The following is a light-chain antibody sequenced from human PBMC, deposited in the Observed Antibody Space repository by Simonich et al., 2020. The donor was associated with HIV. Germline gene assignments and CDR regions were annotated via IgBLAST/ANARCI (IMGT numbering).Light chain of an antibody. CDR1: QSLLHTDGKTY. V-gene: IGKV2D-29*02. CDR3: MHSIQFPRT. Sequence: DIVMTQTPLSLSVTPGQPASISCKSSQSLLHTDGKTYFYWYLQKPGQSPQLLIYDVSNRFSGVPDRFSGSGSGTDFTLKISRVEAEDVGVYYCMHSIQFPRTFGQGTKVEIK. CDR2: DVS. J-gene: IGKJ1*01.